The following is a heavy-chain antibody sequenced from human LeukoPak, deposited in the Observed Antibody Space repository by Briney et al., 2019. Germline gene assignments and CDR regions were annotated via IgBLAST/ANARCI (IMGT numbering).Heavy chain of an antibody. Sequence: ASVKVSCKASGYTFTSYYMHWVRQAPGQGLEWMGIINPSGGSTSYAQKFQGRVTMTRDTSTSTVYMELSSLRSEDTAVYHCARESRFGELFSPYYYYGMDVWGQGTTVTVSS. V-gene: IGHV1-46*01. D-gene: IGHD3-10*02. J-gene: IGHJ6*02. CDR1: GYTFTSYY. CDR3: ARESRFGELFSPYYYYGMDV. CDR2: INPSGGST.